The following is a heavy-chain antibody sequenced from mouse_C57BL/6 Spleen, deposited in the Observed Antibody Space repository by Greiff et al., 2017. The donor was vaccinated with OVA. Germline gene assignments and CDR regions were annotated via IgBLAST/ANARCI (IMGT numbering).Heavy chain of an antibody. J-gene: IGHJ2*01. CDR3: ARITTVVAP. Sequence: VQLQQSGAELVKPGASVKLSCTASGFNIKDYYMHWVKQRPEQGLEWIGWIDPEDGETKSAPKFQGKATITADTSSNTDYLQLSSLTAEDTAVYYCARITTVVAPWGQGTTLTVSS. CDR2: IDPEDGET. D-gene: IGHD1-1*01. V-gene: IGHV14-2*01. CDR1: GFNIKDYY.